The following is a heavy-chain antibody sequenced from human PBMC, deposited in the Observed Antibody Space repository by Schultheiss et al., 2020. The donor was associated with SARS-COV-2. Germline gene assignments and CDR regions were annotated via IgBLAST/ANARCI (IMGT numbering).Heavy chain of an antibody. CDR1: GFTFSSYG. V-gene: IGHV3-33*06. Sequence: GGSLRLSCAASGFTFSSYGMHWVRQAPGKGLEWVAVIWNDGSTKYYADSVKGRFTISRDNSKNTLYLQMNSLRAEDTAVYYCAKDRFVLRFLGWFDPWGQGTLVTVSS. D-gene: IGHD3-3*01. J-gene: IGHJ5*02. CDR3: AKDRFVLRFLGWFDP. CDR2: IWNDGSTK.